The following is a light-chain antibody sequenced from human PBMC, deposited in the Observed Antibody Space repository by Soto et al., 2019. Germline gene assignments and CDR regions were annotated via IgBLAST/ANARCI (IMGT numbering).Light chain of an antibody. J-gene: IGLJ1*01. CDR2: EVS. CDR3: ASYTSSRAPWM. CDR1: TSDVGGYSF. V-gene: IGLV2-14*03. Sequence: LTQPASVSGSPGQTITISSTGSTSDVGGYSFVSWYRQYPGQAPKLIIYEVSNRPSGLSNLFSSSKSANPASVTIAGLLSEDEADYYCASYTSSRAPWMVGTGTKVTVL.